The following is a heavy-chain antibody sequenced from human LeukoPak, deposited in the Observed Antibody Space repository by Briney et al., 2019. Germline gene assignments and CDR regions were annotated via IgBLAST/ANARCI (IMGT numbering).Heavy chain of an antibody. D-gene: IGHD3-10*01. V-gene: IGHV1-2*02. CDR2: INPNSGGT. J-gene: IGHJ4*02. Sequence: ASVKVSCKASGYTFTGYYMHWVRQAPGQGPEWMGWINPNSGGTNYAQKFQGRVTMTRDTSISTAYMELSRLRSDDTAVYYCARAPQLLWFGELLVYFDYWGQGTLVTVSS. CDR1: GYTFTGYY. CDR3: ARAPQLLWFGELLVYFDY.